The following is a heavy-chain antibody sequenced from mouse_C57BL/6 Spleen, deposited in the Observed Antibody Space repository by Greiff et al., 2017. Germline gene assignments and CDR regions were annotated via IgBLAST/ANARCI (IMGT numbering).Heavy chain of an antibody. V-gene: IGHV1-18*01. CDR3: ARLDYYGSSYDWYFDV. J-gene: IGHJ1*03. D-gene: IGHD1-1*01. CDR1: GYTFTDYN. CDR2: INPNNGGT. Sequence: VQLQQSGPELVKPGASVKIPCKASGYTFTDYNMDWVKQSHGKSLEWIGDINPNNGGTIYNQKFTGKATLTVDKSSSTAYMELRSLTSEDTAVYYCARLDYYGSSYDWYFDVWGTGTTVTVSS.